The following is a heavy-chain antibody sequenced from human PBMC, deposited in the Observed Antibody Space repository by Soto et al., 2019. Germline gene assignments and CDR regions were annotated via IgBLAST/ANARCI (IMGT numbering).Heavy chain of an antibody. CDR3: AKDPDVRVVIITHLDY. D-gene: IGHD3-10*02. J-gene: IGHJ4*02. V-gene: IGHV3-23*01. Sequence: EVPLLDSGGGLVQPGASLRLSCAASGFTFSSYAMSWVRQAPRKGLEWVSAISGRGGSTYYADSVKGRFTISRDNSKNTLYLQMNSLRAADTAVYYCAKDPDVRVVIITHLDYWGQGTLVTVSS. CDR2: ISGRGGST. CDR1: GFTFSSYA.